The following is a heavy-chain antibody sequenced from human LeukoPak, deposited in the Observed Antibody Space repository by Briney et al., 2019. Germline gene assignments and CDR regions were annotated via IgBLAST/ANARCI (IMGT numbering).Heavy chain of an antibody. V-gene: IGHV4-59*08. J-gene: IGHJ5*02. CDR1: GGSISSYY. CDR3: AREDIVVVPAVHNWFDP. D-gene: IGHD2-2*01. Sequence: SETLSLTCTVSGGSISSYYWSWIRQPPGKGLEWIGYIYYGGSTNYNPSLKSRVTISVDTSKNQFSLKLSSVTAADTAVYYCAREDIVVVPAVHNWFDPWGQGTLVTVSS. CDR2: IYYGGST.